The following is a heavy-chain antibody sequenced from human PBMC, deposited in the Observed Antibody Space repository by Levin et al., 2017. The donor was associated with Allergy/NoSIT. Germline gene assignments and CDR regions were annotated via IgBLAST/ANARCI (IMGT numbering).Heavy chain of an antibody. CDR1: GFTFDDYA. Sequence: SCAASGFTFDDYAMHWVRQAPGKGLEWVSGISWNSGSIGYADSVKGRFTISRDNAKNSLYLQMNSLRAEDTALYYCAKGAVAGREAFYYYGMDVWGQGTTVTVSS. J-gene: IGHJ6*02. D-gene: IGHD6-19*01. CDR3: AKGAVAGREAFYYYGMDV. V-gene: IGHV3-9*01. CDR2: ISWNSGSI.